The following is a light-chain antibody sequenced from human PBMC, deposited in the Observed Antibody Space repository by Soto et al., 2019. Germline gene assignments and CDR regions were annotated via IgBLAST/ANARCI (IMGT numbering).Light chain of an antibody. CDR2: GAS. CDR1: QSVTSSH. J-gene: IGKJ1*01. V-gene: IGKV3-20*01. Sequence: EIVLTQTPGTLSLSPGERATLSCRASQSVTSSHLAWYQQKPGQAPRLLIYGASSRATGMPDRFSGSVSGADFILTNRRPEPEDSAAYYCQQYGSSPWTFGQGTKVEIK. CDR3: QQYGSSPWT.